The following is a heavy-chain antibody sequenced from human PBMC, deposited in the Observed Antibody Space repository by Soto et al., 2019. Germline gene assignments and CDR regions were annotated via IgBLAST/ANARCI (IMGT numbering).Heavy chain of an antibody. CDR2: IYSAGDT. CDR1: GFSVSSNY. Sequence: PGGSLRLSCAASGFSVSSNYMTWVRQAPGKGLEWVSLIYSAGDTDYADSVKGRFTISRDNSKNTLYLHMNTLRAEDTAIYYCATIPGARYTLGVDYWGQGALVTVSS. J-gene: IGHJ4*02. V-gene: IGHV3-66*01. CDR3: ATIPGARYTLGVDY. D-gene: IGHD1-26*01.